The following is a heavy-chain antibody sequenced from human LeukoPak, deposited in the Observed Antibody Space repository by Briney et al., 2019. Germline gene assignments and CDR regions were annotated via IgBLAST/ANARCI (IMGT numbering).Heavy chain of an antibody. V-gene: IGHV1-69*06. J-gene: IGHJ4*02. CDR3: TKKKTDYSYPSSFDY. CDR2: IIPIFGTA. CDR1: GGTFSSYA. D-gene: IGHD4-11*01. Sequence: AASVKVSCKSSGGTFSSYAISWVRQAPGQGLEWMGGIIPIFGTANYAQKFQGRVTITADKSTSTAYMALNSLRAEDTAVYYWTKKKTDYSYPSSFDYWGQGTLVTVSS.